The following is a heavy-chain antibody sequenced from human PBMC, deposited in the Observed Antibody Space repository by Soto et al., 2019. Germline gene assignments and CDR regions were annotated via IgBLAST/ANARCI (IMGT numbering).Heavy chain of an antibody. CDR3: ARGRLLQWANYYYHMDV. CDR2: MNLNSGNT. CDR1: GYTFTSYD. Sequence: GASVKVSCKASGYTFTSYDMNWVRQATGQGLEWMGWMNLNSGNTGYAQKFQGRVTMTRNTSISTAYMELSSLRSEDTAVYYCARGRLLQWANYYYHMDVWGKGTTVTVS. D-gene: IGHD4-17*01. V-gene: IGHV1-8*01. J-gene: IGHJ6*03.